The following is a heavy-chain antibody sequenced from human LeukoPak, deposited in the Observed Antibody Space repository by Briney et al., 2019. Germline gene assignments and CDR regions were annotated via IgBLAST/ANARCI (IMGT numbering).Heavy chain of an antibody. CDR3: AREGSLGQQLPPDY. V-gene: IGHV3-74*01. CDR2: INGDGSST. D-gene: IGHD6-13*01. Sequence: GGSLRLSCAASGFTFSSYWMHWVRQAPGKGLVWVSRINGDGSSTNYADSVEGRFTIFRDNAKNTVYLQMTSLRTEDTAVYYCAREGSLGQQLPPDYWGQGTLVTVSS. CDR1: GFTFSSYW. J-gene: IGHJ4*02.